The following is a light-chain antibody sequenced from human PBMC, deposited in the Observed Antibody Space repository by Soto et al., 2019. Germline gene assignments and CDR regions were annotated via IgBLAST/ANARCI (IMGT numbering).Light chain of an antibody. CDR3: QQYGSSLPYT. CDR2: GAS. CDR1: QSISSNY. V-gene: IGKV3-20*01. J-gene: IGKJ2*01. Sequence: EIVLTQSPGTLSLSPGERATLSCRASQSISSNYLAWYQQKPGRAPRLLIYGASGRATGIPARFSGSGSGTDFTLTISRLEPEDIAVYYCQQYGSSLPYTFGQGTKLEIK.